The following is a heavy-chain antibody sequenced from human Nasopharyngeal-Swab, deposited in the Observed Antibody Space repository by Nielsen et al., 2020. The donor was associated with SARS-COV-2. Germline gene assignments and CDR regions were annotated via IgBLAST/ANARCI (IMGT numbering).Heavy chain of an antibody. V-gene: IGHV3-7*03. D-gene: IGHD3-10*01. CDR2: IKQDGSEK. CDR1: GFTFSSYW. J-gene: IGHJ6*02. CDR3: ARRDTMVRDYGMDV. Sequence: GESLKISCAASGFTFSSYWMSWVRQAPGKGLEWVANIKQDGSEKYYVDSVKGRFTISRDNAKNSLYLQMNSLRAEDTAMYYCARRDTMVRDYGMDVWGQGTTVTVSS.